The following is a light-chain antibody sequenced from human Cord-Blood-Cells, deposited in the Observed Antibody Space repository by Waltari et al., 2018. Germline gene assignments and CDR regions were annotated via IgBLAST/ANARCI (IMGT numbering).Light chain of an antibody. V-gene: IGKV1-39*01. CDR3: QQSYSTPFT. CDR2: AAS. J-gene: IGKJ3*01. CDR1: QSISSY. Sequence: DIKMTQSPSSLSASVGDRVTITCRASQSISSYLNWYKQKPGKATKLLIYAASSLQSGVPSRFSGSGSGTDFTLTISSLQPEDFATYYCQQSYSTPFTFGPGTKVDIK.